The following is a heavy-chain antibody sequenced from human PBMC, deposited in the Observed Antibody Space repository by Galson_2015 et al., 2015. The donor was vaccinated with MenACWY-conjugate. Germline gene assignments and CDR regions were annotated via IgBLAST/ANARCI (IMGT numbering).Heavy chain of an antibody. CDR1: GYIFTTYW. D-gene: IGHD1-26*01. V-gene: IGHV5-51*01. CDR2: ISPGDSNT. Sequence: QSGAEVKKPGESLKISCKASGYIFTTYWIAWVRQMPGKGLEWMGLISPGDSNTRYSPSFQGQVTISADKSISTAYLQWSSLKTSDTAMYYCARHPPGGRGMDVWGQGTTVTVSS. J-gene: IGHJ6*02. CDR3: ARHPPGGRGMDV.